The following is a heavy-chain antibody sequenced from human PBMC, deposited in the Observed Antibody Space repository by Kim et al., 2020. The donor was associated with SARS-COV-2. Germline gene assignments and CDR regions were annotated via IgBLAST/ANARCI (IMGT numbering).Heavy chain of an antibody. Sequence: ASVKVSCKASGYTFTSYAMHWVRQAPGQRLEWMGWINAGNGNTKYSQKFQGRVTITRDTSASTAYMELSSLRSEDTAVYYCARITRQYQLASYYYGMDVWGQGTTVTVSS. V-gene: IGHV1-3*01. D-gene: IGHD2-2*01. CDR2: INAGNGNT. J-gene: IGHJ6*02. CDR3: ARITRQYQLASYYYGMDV. CDR1: GYTFTSYA.